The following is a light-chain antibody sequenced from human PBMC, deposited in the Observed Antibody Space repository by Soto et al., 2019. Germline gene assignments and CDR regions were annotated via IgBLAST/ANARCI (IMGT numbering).Light chain of an antibody. V-gene: IGKV3-15*01. CDR3: QQYNNWRYS. CDR1: QSIATT. CDR2: GAS. J-gene: IGKJ2*01. Sequence: EIVLTQSPDNLSVSPGERATLSCRASQSIATTLAWYQHKPGQAPRVLIYGASTRSTDVAPRFSGSGSGTDFTLTISSLQSEDFALYYCQQYNNWRYSFGRGTKLEIK.